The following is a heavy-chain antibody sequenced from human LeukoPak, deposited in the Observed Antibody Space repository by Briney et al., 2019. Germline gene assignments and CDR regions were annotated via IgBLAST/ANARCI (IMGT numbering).Heavy chain of an antibody. V-gene: IGHV1-2*02. Sequence: GASVKVSCKASGYTFTGYYMHWVRQAPGQGLEWMGWINPNSGGTNYAQKFQGRVTMTRDTSISTAYMELSRLRSDDTAVYYCARDREENSGWFGGYYYYGMDVWGQGTTVTVSS. J-gene: IGHJ6*02. CDR3: ARDREENSGWFGGYYYYGMDV. CDR2: INPNSGGT. CDR1: GYTFTGYY. D-gene: IGHD6-19*01.